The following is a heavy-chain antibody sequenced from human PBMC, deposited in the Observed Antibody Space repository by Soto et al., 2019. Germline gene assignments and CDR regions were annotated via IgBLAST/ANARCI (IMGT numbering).Heavy chain of an antibody. V-gene: IGHV3-30-3*01. Sequence: QVQLVESGGGVVQPGRSLRLSCAASGFTFSFYALHWVRQAPGKGLEWVAAISYDGNNQYYADSVKGRFTISRDNYKQTLYLQMNSLRAEDTAVYYCARDLVGAVTGPYYFDYWGQGTLVTVSS. CDR1: GFTFSFYA. CDR3: ARDLVGAVTGPYYFDY. CDR2: ISYDGNNQ. J-gene: IGHJ4*02. D-gene: IGHD6-19*01.